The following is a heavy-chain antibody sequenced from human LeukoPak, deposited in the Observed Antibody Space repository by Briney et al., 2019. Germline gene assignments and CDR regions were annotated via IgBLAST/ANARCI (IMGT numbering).Heavy chain of an antibody. CDR2: IYYSGST. V-gene: IGHV4-39*07. CDR1: GGSISSSSYY. CDR3: ARGSTWIQLWLRGHDAFDI. Sequence: KPSETLSLTCTVSGGSISSSSYYWGWIRQPPGKGLEWIGSIYYSGSTYYNPSLKSRVTVSVDTSKNQFSLKLSSVTAADTAVYYCARGSTWIQLWLRGHDAFDIWGQGTMVTVSS. J-gene: IGHJ3*02. D-gene: IGHD5-18*01.